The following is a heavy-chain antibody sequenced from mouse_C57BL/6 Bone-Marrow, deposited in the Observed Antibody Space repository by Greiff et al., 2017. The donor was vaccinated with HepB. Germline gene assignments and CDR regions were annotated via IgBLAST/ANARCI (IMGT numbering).Heavy chain of an antibody. CDR3: ARNYYGSSPGYFDY. Sequence: QVQLKQPGAELVKPGASVKLSCKASGYTFTSYWMHWVKQRPGQGLEWIGMIHPNSGSTNYNEKFKSKATLTVDKSSSTAYMQLSSLTSEDSAVYYCARNYYGSSPGYFDYWGQGTTLTVSS. J-gene: IGHJ2*01. CDR1: GYTFTSYW. V-gene: IGHV1-64*01. D-gene: IGHD1-1*01. CDR2: IHPNSGST.